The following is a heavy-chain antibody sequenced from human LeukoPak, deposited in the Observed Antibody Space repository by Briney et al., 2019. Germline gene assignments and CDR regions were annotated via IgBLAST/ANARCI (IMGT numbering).Heavy chain of an antibody. V-gene: IGHV4-4*07. J-gene: IGHJ4*02. CDR1: GGSINSYY. CDR3: ARGGKATVVTM. Sequence: TSETLSLTCTVSGGSINSYYWSWIRQPAGKGLEWIGRIYSSGSTNYNPSLKSRVSMSVDTSKNQFSLRLTSVTAADTAVYYCARGGKATVVTMWGQGILVTVSS. CDR2: IYSSGST. D-gene: IGHD4-23*01.